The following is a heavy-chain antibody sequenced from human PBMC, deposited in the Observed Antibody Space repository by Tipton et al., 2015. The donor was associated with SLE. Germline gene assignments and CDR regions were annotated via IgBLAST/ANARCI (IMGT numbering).Heavy chain of an antibody. J-gene: IGHJ6*02. CDR3: ARFVWSYYYGMDV. Sequence: QSGPEVKKSGASVKVSCKASGYTFTSYYMHWVRQAPGQGLEWMGMINPSGGSTNYAQKFQGRVTMTRDTSTSTAYMELRSLRSHDTAVYYCARFVWSYYYGMDVWGQGTTVTVSS. V-gene: IGHV1-46*01. CDR2: INPSGGST. CDR1: GYTFTSYY. D-gene: IGHD3-16*01.